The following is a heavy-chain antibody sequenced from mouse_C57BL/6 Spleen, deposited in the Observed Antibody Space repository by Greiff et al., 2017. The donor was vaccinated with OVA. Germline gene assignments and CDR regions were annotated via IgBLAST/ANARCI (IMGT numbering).Heavy chain of an antibody. V-gene: IGHV1-61*01. J-gene: IGHJ4*01. D-gene: IGHD1-1*01. CDR1: GYTFTSYW. Sequence: QVQLQQSGAELVRPGSSVKLSCKASGYTFTSYWMDWVKQRPGQGLEWIGNIYPSDSETHYNQKFKDKATLTVDKSSSTAYMQLSSLTSEDSAVYYCARDYGSSYVNAMDYWGQGTSVTVSS. CDR2: IYPSDSET. CDR3: ARDYGSSYVNAMDY.